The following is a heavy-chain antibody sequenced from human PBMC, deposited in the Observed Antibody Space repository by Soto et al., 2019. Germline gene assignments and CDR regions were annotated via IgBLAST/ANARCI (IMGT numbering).Heavy chain of an antibody. Sequence: SETLSLTCTVSDGSISSSAYYWGWIRQPPGKGLEWIGSINYSGNTYYKSSLKSRVTISVDTSKNQFSLKLSSVTAADTAVYYCARIIVDILTGYYDYYYGMDVWGQGTTVTVS. CDR1: DGSISSSAYY. D-gene: IGHD3-9*01. CDR3: ARIIVDILTGYYDYYYGMDV. CDR2: INYSGNT. V-gene: IGHV4-39*01. J-gene: IGHJ6*02.